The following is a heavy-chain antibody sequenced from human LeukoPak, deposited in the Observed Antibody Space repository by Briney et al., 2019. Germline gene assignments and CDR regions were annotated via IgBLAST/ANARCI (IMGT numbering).Heavy chain of an antibody. CDR3: ARGSIVVPAALFDY. J-gene: IGHJ4*02. V-gene: IGHV1-24*01. Sequence: PGASVKVSCKVSGYTLTELSMHWVRQAPGKGLEWMGGFDPEDGETIYAQKFQGRVTMTEDTSTDTAYMELSSLRSEDTAVYYCARGSIVVPAALFDYWGQGTLVTVSS. CDR1: GYTLTELS. D-gene: IGHD2-2*01. CDR2: FDPEDGET.